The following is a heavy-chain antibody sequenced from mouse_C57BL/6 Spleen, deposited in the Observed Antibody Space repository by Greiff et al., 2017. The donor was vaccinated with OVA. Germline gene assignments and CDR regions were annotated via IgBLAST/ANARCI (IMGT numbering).Heavy chain of an antibody. CDR1: GFTFSSYA. CDR3: TTITTVVASYWYFDV. J-gene: IGHJ1*03. D-gene: IGHD1-1*01. CDR2: ISSGGDYI. Sequence: EVKLMESGEGLVKPGGSLKLSCAASGFTFSSYAMSWVRQTPEKRLEWVAYISSGGDYIYYADTVKGRFTISRDNARNTLYLQMSSLKSEDTAMYYCTTITTVVASYWYFDVWGTGTTVTVSS. V-gene: IGHV5-9-1*02.